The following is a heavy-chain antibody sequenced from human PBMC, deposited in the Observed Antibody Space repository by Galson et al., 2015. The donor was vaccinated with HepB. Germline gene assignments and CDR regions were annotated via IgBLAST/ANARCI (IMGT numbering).Heavy chain of an antibody. CDR2: INPNSGGT. Sequence: SVKVSCKASGYTFTGYYMYWVRQAPGQGLEWMGRINPNSGGTNYAQKFQGRVTMTRDMSISTAYMGLSRLRSDDTAVYYCARGGRDFWSGNENWFDPWGQGTLVTVSS. V-gene: IGHV1-2*06. D-gene: IGHD3-3*01. J-gene: IGHJ5*02. CDR1: GYTFTGYY. CDR3: ARGGRDFWSGNENWFDP.